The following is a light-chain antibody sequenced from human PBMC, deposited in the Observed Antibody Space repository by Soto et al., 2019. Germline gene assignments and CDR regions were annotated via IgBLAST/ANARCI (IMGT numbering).Light chain of an antibody. Sequence: DIQLTQSPSSLSASAGDRVTITCRASQNVVNYLNWYQQKPGKAPMLLIYGASTLQSGVPSRFSGGGSGTEFTLTIDGLHPEDVASYYCQQSYTTPMYTFGQGTKLEIK. V-gene: IGKV1-39*01. J-gene: IGKJ2*01. CDR3: QQSYTTPMYT. CDR2: GAS. CDR1: QNVVNY.